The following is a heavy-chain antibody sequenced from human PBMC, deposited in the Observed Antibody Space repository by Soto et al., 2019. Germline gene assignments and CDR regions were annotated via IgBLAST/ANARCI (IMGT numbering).Heavy chain of an antibody. V-gene: IGHV4-31*03. CDR2: IYYSGST. CDR1: GGSISSGGYY. J-gene: IGHJ4*02. CDR3: ARGTYDSGYYFDY. Sequence: QVQLQESGPGLVKPSQTLSLTCTVSGGSISSGGYYWSWIRQHPGKGLEWIGYIYYSGSTYYNPSLKSRVTISVDTSKNQFPLKLSSVTAADTAVYYCARGTYDSGYYFDYWGQGTLVTVSS. D-gene: IGHD5-12*01.